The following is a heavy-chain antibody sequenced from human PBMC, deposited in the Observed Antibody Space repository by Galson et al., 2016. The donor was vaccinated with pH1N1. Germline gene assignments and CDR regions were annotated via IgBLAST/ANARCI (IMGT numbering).Heavy chain of an antibody. CDR2: ISGSGVSI. CDR3: ARGALGMGFDS. CDR1: GFTFSSYA. J-gene: IGHJ4*02. V-gene: IGHV3-23*01. D-gene: IGHD7-27*01. Sequence: SLRLSCAASGFTFSSYAMSWVRQAPGKGLEWVSAISGSGVSIYYADSVKGRFTISRDNSKNTLFLQMNSLRAEDTAVYYCARGALGMGFDSWGQGTLVTVSS.